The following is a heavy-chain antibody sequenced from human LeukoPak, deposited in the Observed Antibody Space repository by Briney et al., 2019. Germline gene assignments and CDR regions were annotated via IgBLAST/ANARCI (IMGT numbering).Heavy chain of an antibody. Sequence: SETLSLTCTVSGGSISSSSYYWGWIRQPPGKGLEWIGSIYYHGSTYYNPSLKSRVTISVDTSKNQFSLKLSSVTAADTALYYCARGGTMVRAGFDYWGQGTLVTVSS. J-gene: IGHJ4*02. D-gene: IGHD3-10*01. V-gene: IGHV4-39*07. CDR2: IYYHGST. CDR1: GGSISSSSYY. CDR3: ARGGTMVRAGFDY.